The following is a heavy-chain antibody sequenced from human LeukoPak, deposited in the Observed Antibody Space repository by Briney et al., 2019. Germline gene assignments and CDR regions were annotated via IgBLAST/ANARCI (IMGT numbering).Heavy chain of an antibody. Sequence: GSLRLSCAASGFTVSSNYMSWVRQAPGKGLEWVSVIYSGGSTYYADSVKGRFTISRDNSKNTLYLQMNSLRAEDTAVYYCARDSNGLRSIAGGGDAFDIWGQGTMVTVSS. CDR3: ARDSNGLRSIAGGGDAFDI. CDR1: GFTVSSNY. J-gene: IGHJ3*02. CDR2: IYSGGST. V-gene: IGHV3-66*01. D-gene: IGHD4-17*01.